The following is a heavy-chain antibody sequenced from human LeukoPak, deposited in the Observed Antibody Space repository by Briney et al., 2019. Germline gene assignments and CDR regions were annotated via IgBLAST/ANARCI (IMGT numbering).Heavy chain of an antibody. J-gene: IGHJ4*02. Sequence: AGGSLRLSRAASGFTFSSYAMHWVRQAPGKGLEWVAIIWSDGNNKYYADSVEGRFTISRDTSKNTLFLQMNSLRAEDTAVYYCARGQPGVAAAGNLDYWGQGTLVTASS. CDR2: IWSDGNNK. D-gene: IGHD6-13*01. V-gene: IGHV3-33*01. CDR3: ARGQPGVAAAGNLDY. CDR1: GFTFSSYA.